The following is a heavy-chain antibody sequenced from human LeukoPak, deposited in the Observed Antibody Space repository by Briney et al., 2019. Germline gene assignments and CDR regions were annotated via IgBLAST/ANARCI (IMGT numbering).Heavy chain of an antibody. CDR3: ARGECSSTSCYEDWFDP. CDR1: GGSISSYY. V-gene: IGHV4-59*01. CDR2: IYYSGST. D-gene: IGHD2-2*01. J-gene: IGHJ5*02. Sequence: SETLSLTCTVSGGSISSYYRSWIRQPPGKGLEWIGYIYYSGSTNYNPSLKSRVTISVDTSKNQFSLKLSSVTAADTAVYYCARGECSSTSCYEDWFDPWGQGTLVTVSS.